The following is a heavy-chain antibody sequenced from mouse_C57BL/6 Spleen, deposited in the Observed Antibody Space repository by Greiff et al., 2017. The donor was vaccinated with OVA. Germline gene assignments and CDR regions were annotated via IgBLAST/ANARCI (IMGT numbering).Heavy chain of an antibody. Sequence: VKLQQSGPELVKPGASVKISCKASGYAFSSSWMNWVKQRPGKGLEWIGRIYPGDGDTNYNGKFKGKATLTADKSSSTAYMQLSSLTAEDSAVYFCARERAAQASWDYWGQGTSVTVSS. D-gene: IGHD3-2*02. J-gene: IGHJ4*01. CDR1: GYAFSSSW. CDR2: IYPGDGDT. V-gene: IGHV1-82*01. CDR3: ARERAAQASWDY.